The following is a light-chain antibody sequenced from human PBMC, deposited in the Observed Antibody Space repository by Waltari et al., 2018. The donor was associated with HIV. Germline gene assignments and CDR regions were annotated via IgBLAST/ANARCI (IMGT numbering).Light chain of an antibody. J-gene: IGKJ5*01. CDR2: GAS. Sequence: EIVMTQSPATLSVSPGERATVSCRASQSIASNLAWYQQKPRQAPRLLIHGASTRATGIPARFSGSGSGTEFTLTISSLQSEDFAVYYCQQYNNWPITFGQGTRLEIK. CDR1: QSIASN. CDR3: QQYNNWPIT. V-gene: IGKV3-15*01.